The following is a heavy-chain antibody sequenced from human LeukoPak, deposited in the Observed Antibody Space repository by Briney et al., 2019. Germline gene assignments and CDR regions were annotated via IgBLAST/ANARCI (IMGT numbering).Heavy chain of an antibody. Sequence: SYISSSASTIYYADSVKGRFTISRDNAKNSLYLQMNSLRAEDTAVYYCARYDSSGWYVDYWGQGTLVTVSS. CDR2: ISSSASTI. J-gene: IGHJ4*02. V-gene: IGHV3-11*01. D-gene: IGHD6-19*01. CDR3: ARYDSSGWYVDY.